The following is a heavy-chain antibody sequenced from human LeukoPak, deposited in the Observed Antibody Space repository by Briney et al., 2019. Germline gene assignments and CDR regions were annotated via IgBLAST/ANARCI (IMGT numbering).Heavy chain of an antibody. CDR3: ARDSSGYFYYYYMDV. V-gene: IGHV4-61*02. Sequence: PSETLSLTCTVSGGSINSGPYYWNWVRQPAGKGLEWFGRMYSSGSTNYNPSLRSRVTISVDTSKNQFSLKLSSVTAADTAVYYCARDSSGYFYYYYMDVWGKGTTVTISS. CDR2: MYSSGST. D-gene: IGHD3-22*01. CDR1: GGSINSGPYY. J-gene: IGHJ6*03.